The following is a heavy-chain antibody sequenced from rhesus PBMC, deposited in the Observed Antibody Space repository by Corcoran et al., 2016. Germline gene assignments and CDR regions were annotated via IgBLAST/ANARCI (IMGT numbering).Heavy chain of an antibody. CDR3: ARVGDSGSWNIDY. CDR2: IYGSSTST. D-gene: IGHD6-25*01. V-gene: IGHV4S10*01. Sequence: QVQLQESGPGVVKPSETLSLTCAVSGGSISDSYRWSWIRQPPGKGLEWIGYIYGSSTSTNYNPALKSRVTSSKDTSKNQFSWKLSSVTAADTAVYDCARVGDSGSWNIDYWGQGVLVTVSA. CDR1: GGSISDSYR. J-gene: IGHJ4*01.